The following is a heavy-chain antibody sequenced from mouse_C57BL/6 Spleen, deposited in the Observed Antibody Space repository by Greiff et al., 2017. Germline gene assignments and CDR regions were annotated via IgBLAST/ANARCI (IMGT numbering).Heavy chain of an antibody. D-gene: IGHD1-1*01. Sequence: VMLVESGAELARPGASVKLSCKASGYTFTSYGISWVKQRTGQGLEWIGEIYPRSGNTYYNEKFKGKATLTADKSSRTAYMELRSLTSEDSAVYCCARGGSSYNAMDYWGQGTSVTVSS. CDR1: GYTFTSYG. J-gene: IGHJ4*01. CDR2: IYPRSGNT. CDR3: ARGGSSYNAMDY. V-gene: IGHV1-81*01.